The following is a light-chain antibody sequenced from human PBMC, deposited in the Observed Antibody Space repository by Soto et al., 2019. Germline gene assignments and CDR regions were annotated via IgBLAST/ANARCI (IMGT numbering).Light chain of an antibody. Sequence: AIQVTQSPSSLSASVGDRVTITCRASQDIRGALAWYQQKPGKAPKLLIYDVSTVQSGVPSRFSGRGSGTEFTLTITSLQPEDFSTYYCHQFNIYPITFGQGTRLA. CDR1: QDIRGA. J-gene: IGKJ5*01. CDR3: HQFNIYPIT. CDR2: DVS. V-gene: IGKV1-13*02.